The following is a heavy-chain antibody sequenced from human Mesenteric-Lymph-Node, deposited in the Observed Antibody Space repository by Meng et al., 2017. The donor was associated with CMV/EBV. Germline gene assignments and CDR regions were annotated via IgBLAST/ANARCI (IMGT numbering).Heavy chain of an antibody. Sequence: ASVKVSCKASGYTFTSYGISWVRQAPGQGLEWIGWISAYNGNTNYAQKLQGRVTMTTDTSTSTAYMELRSLRSDDTAVYYCASGYSSSWWSREYDYWGQGTLVTVSS. J-gene: IGHJ4*02. CDR1: GYTFTSYG. V-gene: IGHV1-18*01. D-gene: IGHD6-13*01. CDR3: ASGYSSSWWSREYDY. CDR2: ISAYNGNT.